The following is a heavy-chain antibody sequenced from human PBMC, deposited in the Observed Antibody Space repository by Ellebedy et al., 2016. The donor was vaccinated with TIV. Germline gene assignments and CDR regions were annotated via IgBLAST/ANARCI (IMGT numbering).Heavy chain of an antibody. J-gene: IGHJ6*02. CDR2: IIPIFGTA. CDR1: GGTFSSYA. CDR3: AREGPGAHGMDV. D-gene: IGHD7-27*01. Sequence: SVKVSCXASGGTFSSYAISWVRQAPGQGLEWMGGIIPIFGTANYAQKFQGRVTITADESTSTAYMELSSLRSEDTAVYYCAREGPGAHGMDVWGQGTTVTVSS. V-gene: IGHV1-69*13.